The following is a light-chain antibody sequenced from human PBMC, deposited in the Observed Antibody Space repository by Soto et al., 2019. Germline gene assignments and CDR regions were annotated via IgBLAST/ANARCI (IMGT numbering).Light chain of an antibody. CDR2: DAS. V-gene: IGKV1-5*01. CDR1: QSISSL. CDR3: QQYNNY. Sequence: DIQMTQSPSTLSASVGDRVTITCRASQSISSLLAWYRQKPGKAPKLLIYDASSLASGVPSRFSGSGSGTDFTLTISSLQPDDFATYSCQQYNNYFGQGTKVEIK. J-gene: IGKJ1*01.